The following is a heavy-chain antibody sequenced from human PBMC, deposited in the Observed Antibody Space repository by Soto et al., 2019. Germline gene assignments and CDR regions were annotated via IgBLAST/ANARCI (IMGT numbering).Heavy chain of an antibody. CDR3: ARGQSGYSSSWYWWFDP. Sequence: PSETLSLTCTVSGGSVSSGSYYWSWIRQPPGKGLEWIGYTYYSGSTNYNPSLKSRVTISVDTSKNQFSLKLSSVTAADTAVYYCARGQSGYSSSWYWWFDPWGQGTLVTVSS. CDR2: TYYSGST. CDR1: GGSVSSGSYY. D-gene: IGHD6-13*01. V-gene: IGHV4-61*01. J-gene: IGHJ5*02.